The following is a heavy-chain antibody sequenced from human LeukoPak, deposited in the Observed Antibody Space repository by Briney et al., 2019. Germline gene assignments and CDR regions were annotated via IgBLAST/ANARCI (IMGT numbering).Heavy chain of an antibody. CDR1: GGSINNYY. J-gene: IGHJ4*02. D-gene: IGHD2-2*01. CDR2: IYSSGST. CDR3: ARGYCSSTNCKRDFDY. V-gene: IGHV4-4*07. Sequence: SETLSLTCTVSGGSINNYYGSWIRQPAGKGMEWLGRIYSSGSTNYNPSLKSRVTMSVDTSKNQFSLKLSSVTAADTAVYYCARGYCSSTNCKRDFDYWGQGTLVTVSS.